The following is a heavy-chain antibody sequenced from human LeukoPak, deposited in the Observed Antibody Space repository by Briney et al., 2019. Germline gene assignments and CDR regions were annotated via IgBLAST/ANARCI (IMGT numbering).Heavy chain of an antibody. Sequence: GGSLRLSCATYGFNFSDYYMSWIRQAPGQGLEWVSYISLSGSLIYYADSVKGRFTISRDNAENSVYLQMNSLTSDDTALYYCARARGTVLDWGQGTLVTVSS. CDR1: GFNFSDYY. CDR2: ISLSGSLI. CDR3: ARARGTVLD. J-gene: IGHJ4*02. V-gene: IGHV3-11*04. D-gene: IGHD3-10*01.